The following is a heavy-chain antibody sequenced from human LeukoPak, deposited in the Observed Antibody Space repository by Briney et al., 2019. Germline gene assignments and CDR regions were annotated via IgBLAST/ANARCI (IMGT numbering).Heavy chain of an antibody. Sequence: GASVTVSCKASGYTFITSDINWVGQARGQGRELMGYIDPESGYTTYAQKFQGRVTMTRDTSTSTAYVELSSLTPADTAIYYCTRKLRLDEHWGQGTLVAVSS. D-gene: IGHD1-7*01. J-gene: IGHJ4*02. CDR3: TRKLRLDEH. CDR2: IDPESGYT. CDR1: GYTFITSD. V-gene: IGHV1-8*01.